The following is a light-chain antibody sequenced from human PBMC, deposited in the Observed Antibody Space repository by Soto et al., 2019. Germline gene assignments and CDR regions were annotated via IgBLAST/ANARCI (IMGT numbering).Light chain of an antibody. V-gene: IGKV3-11*01. Sequence: EIVLTQSPDTLSLSPGERATLSCRASQSVSGYLGWYQQKPGQAPRLLIYDASNRAYGVPARFRGSGSGTNFTLTIASLEPDDFAVYYCQQRNTWPTFGQGTKLEIK. J-gene: IGKJ2*01. CDR1: QSVSGY. CDR2: DAS. CDR3: QQRNTWPT.